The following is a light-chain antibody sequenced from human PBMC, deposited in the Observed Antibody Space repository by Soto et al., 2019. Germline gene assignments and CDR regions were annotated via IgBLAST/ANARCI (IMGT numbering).Light chain of an antibody. CDR2: GAS. Sequence: EIVLTQSPATLSVSPGERATLSCRASQSVSSTLAWYQQKPGQAPRLLIYGASTRATGIPARSSGSGSGTEFTLTISSLQSEDFAVYYCQQYNDWLGTFGQGTKVDIK. CDR3: QQYNDWLGT. CDR1: QSVSST. V-gene: IGKV3-15*01. J-gene: IGKJ1*01.